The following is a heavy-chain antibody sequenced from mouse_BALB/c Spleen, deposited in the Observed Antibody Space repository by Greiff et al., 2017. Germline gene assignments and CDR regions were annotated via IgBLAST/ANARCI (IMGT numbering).Heavy chain of an antibody. V-gene: IGHV1S137*01. CDR3: ARDGNLFAY. CDR1: GYTFTDYA. J-gene: IGHJ3*01. Sequence: QVQLKESGAELVRPGVSVKISCKGSGYTFTDYAMHWVKQSHAKSLEWIGVISTYYGDASYNQKFKGKATMTVDKSSSTAYMELARLTSEDSAIYYCARDGNLFAYWGQGTLVTVSA. CDR2: ISTYYGDA. D-gene: IGHD2-1*01.